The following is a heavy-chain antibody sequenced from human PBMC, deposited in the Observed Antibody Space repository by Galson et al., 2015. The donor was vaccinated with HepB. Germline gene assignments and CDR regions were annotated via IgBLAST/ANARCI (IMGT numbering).Heavy chain of an antibody. CDR3: AGHRYSYGYQAQFDF. D-gene: IGHD5-18*01. Sequence: QSGAEVKKPGESLRISCMGSGYTFTKYWITWVRQMPGKGLEWMGKIDPSDSDTNYSPSFQGHVTISVEKAISTAYLQWSSLKASDTAMYYCAGHRYSYGYQAQFDFWGQGTLVTVSS. CDR1: GYTFTKYW. J-gene: IGHJ4*02. V-gene: IGHV5-10-1*01. CDR2: IDPSDSDT.